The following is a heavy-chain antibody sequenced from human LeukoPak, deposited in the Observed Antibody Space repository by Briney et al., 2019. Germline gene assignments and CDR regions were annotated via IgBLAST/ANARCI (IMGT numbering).Heavy chain of an antibody. CDR2: INSDGSST. V-gene: IGHV3-74*01. CDR1: GFTFSSYW. J-gene: IGHJ6*03. CDR3: ARDKEYSSGWYYYYYYMDV. D-gene: IGHD6-19*01. Sequence: GGSLRLSCAASGFTFSSYWMHWVRQAPGKGLVWVSRINSDGSSTSYADSVKGRFIISRDNAKNTLYLQMNSLRAEDTAVYYCARDKEYSSGWYYYYYYMDVWGKGTTVTVSS.